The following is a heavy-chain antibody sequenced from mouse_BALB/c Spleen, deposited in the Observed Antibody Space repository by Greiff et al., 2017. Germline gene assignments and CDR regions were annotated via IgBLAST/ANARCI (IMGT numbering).Heavy chain of an antibody. D-gene: IGHD4-1*01. CDR2: ISSGSSTI. V-gene: IGHV5-17*02. J-gene: IGHJ4*01. CDR3: ARRTGRGGYYYAMDY. CDR1: GFTFSSFG. Sequence: DVKLVESGGGLVQPGGSRKLSCAASGFTFSSFGMHWVRQAPEKGLEWVAYISSGSSTIYYADTVKGRFTISRDNPKNTLFLQMTSLRSEDTAMYYCARRTGRGGYYYAMDYWGQGTSVTVSS.